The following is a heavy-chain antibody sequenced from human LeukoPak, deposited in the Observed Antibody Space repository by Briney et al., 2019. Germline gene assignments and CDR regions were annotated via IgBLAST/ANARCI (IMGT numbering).Heavy chain of an antibody. V-gene: IGHV4-31*03. D-gene: IGHD4-17*01. CDR1: GGSISSGNYF. CDR3: ARCDTVTTSFDY. Sequence: SETLSLTCTVSGGSISSGNYFWSWIRQHPGKGLEWIGYIYYSGSTYYNPSLKSRVTISVDTSKNQFSLKLSSVTAADTAVYYCARCDTVTTSFDYWGQGTLVTVSS. CDR2: IYYSGST. J-gene: IGHJ4*02.